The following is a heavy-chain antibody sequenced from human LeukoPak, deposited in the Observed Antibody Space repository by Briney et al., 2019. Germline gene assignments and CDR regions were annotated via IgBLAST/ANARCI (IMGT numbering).Heavy chain of an antibody. J-gene: IGHJ6*02. D-gene: IGHD5-12*01. CDR2: INHSGST. CDR1: GGSFSGYY. CDR3: ASYSGYDFYYYYGMDV. Sequence: PSETLSLTCAVYGGSFSGYYWSWIRQPPGKGLEWIGEINHSGSTNYNPSLKSRVTISVDTSKNQFSLKLSSVTAADTAVYYCASYSGYDFYYYYGMDVWGQGTTVTVSS. V-gene: IGHV4-34*09.